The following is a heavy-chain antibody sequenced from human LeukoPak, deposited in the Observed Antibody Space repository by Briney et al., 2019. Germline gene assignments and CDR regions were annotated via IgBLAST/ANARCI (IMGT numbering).Heavy chain of an antibody. Sequence: PGGSLRLSCAASGFIFSNYAMNWVRQVPGKGLEWVSSITTRGGSTYYADSVKGRFTTSRDNSKNTLYLQVNSLRAEDTAFYYCARSTSFWFFDYWGQGTLVTVSS. CDR2: ITTRGGST. D-gene: IGHD3-9*01. V-gene: IGHV3-23*01. CDR1: GFIFSNYA. CDR3: ARSTSFWFFDY. J-gene: IGHJ4*02.